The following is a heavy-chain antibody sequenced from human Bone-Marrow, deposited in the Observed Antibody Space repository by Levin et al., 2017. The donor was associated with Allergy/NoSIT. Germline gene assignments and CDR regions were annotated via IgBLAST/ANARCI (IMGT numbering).Heavy chain of an antibody. Sequence: PSQTLSLTCTVSGGSISKDYWSWIRQPAGKGLEWLWRIFISGRTKYNPSLKSRVTMSIDSSKNQFSLRLSSVTVADTAVYFCTTDKGYGNHHYFEIWGRGTLVTVSS. CDR2: IFISGRT. CDR3: TTDKGYGNHHYFEI. V-gene: IGHV4-4*07. CDR1: GGSISKDY. J-gene: IGHJ2*01. D-gene: IGHD4-17*01.